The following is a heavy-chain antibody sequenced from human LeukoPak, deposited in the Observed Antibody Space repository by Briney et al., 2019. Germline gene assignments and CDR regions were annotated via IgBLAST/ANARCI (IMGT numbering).Heavy chain of an antibody. CDR1: GFSLSSSGMG. D-gene: IGHD2-21*02. V-gene: IGHV2-5*02. J-gene: IGHJ1*01. CDR2: IYWDADK. Sequence: SGPTLVKPTQTLTLTCTFSGFSLSSSGMGLGWILQPPGKALEWLAPIYWDADKRYNTSLTRRLTITKATYKNRAVITMPNMEYVDTATYYCAHSVGIVVVTSEDEYYQHWGQGILVTVSS. CDR3: AHSVGIVVVTSEDEYYQH.